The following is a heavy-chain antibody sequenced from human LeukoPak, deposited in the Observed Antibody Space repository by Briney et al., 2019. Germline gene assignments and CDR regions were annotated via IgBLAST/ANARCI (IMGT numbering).Heavy chain of an antibody. CDR2: ISYDGSNK. CDR1: GFTFSSYA. V-gene: IGHV3-30-3*01. Sequence: GGSLKLSCAASGFTFSSYAMHWVRQAPGKGLEWVAVISYDGSNKYYADSVKGRFTISRDNSKNTLYLQMNSLRAEDTAVYYCARDPGVGATLPHYWGQGTLVTVSS. CDR3: ARDPGVGATLPHY. D-gene: IGHD1-26*01. J-gene: IGHJ4*02.